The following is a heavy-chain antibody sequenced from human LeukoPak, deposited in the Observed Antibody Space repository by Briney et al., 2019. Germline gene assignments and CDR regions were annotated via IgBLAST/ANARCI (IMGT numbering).Heavy chain of an antibody. CDR1: GFTVSSNY. D-gene: IGHD6-19*01. CDR2: IYSGGST. J-gene: IGHJ5*02. Sequence: GGSLRLSCAASGFTVSSNYMSWVRQAPGKGLEWVSVIYSGGSTYYADSVKGRFTISRDNSKNTLYLQMNSLRAEDTAVYYCARGNSSGWYEGWFDPWGQGTLVTVSS. CDR3: ARGNSSGWYEGWFDP. V-gene: IGHV3-66*01.